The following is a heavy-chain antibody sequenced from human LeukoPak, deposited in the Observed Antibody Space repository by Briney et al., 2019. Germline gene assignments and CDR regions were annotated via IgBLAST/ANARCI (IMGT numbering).Heavy chain of an antibody. CDR3: ARAHYSHGTEGGFDP. D-gene: IGHD5-18*01. V-gene: IGHV3-21*01. Sequence: GGSLRLSCAASGFTFSSYSMNWVRQAPGKGLEWVSSISSSSSYIYYADSVKGRFTISRDNAKNSLYLQMNSLRAEDTAVYYCARAHYSHGTEGGFDPWRQGTLVTVSP. CDR1: GFTFSSYS. J-gene: IGHJ5*02. CDR2: ISSSSSYI.